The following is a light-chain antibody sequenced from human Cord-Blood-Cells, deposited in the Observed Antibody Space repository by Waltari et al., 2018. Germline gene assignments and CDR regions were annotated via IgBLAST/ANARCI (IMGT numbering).Light chain of an antibody. CDR1: QSVSSY. V-gene: IGKV3-11*01. CDR2: DAS. J-gene: IGKJ2*03. CDR3: QQRSNWPPKYS. Sequence: EIVLTQSPATLSLSPGEEATLSCRASQSVSSYLAWYQQKPGQAPRLPIYDASNRATGIPARFSGSGSGTDFTLTISSLEPEDFAVYYCQQRSNWPPKYSFGQGTKLEIK.